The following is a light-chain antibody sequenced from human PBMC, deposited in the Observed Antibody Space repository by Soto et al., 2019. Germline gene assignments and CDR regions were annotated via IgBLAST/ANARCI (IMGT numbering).Light chain of an antibody. J-gene: IGKJ5*01. CDR3: QQYNNWPPIT. CDR2: DAS. Sequence: EIVFTQSPATLSVSPGERATLFCRASQSLNTNLALYQQKLGQAPRLRIYDASNRATGIPARFSGSGSGTDFTPTISSLQSEDFAVYYCQQYNNWPPITFGQGTRLEIK. CDR1: QSLNTN. V-gene: IGKV3D-15*01.